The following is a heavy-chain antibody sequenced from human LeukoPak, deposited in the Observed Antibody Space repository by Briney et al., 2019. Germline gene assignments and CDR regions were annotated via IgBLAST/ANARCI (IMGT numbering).Heavy chain of an antibody. Sequence: GGSLRLSCAASGFSFSSYWMSWVRQAPGKGLEWVANTNQDGSAKTYVDSVRGRFTISRDNVENSLDLQMNSLRAEDTAVYSCAREGFLDYWGQGTLVTVSS. D-gene: IGHD2/OR15-2a*01. CDR1: GFSFSSYW. V-gene: IGHV3-7*01. CDR2: TNQDGSAK. J-gene: IGHJ4*02. CDR3: AREGFLDY.